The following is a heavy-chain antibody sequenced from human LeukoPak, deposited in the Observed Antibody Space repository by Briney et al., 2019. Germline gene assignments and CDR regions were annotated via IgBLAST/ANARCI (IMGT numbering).Heavy chain of an antibody. V-gene: IGHV3-30-3*01. J-gene: IGHJ4*02. CDR2: ISYDGSNK. CDR1: GFTFSSYA. Sequence: PGGSLRLSCAASGFTFSSYAMHWVRQAPGKGLEWVAVISYDGSNKYYADSVKGRFTISRDNSKNTLYLQMNSLRAEDTAVNYCARDRVIPVPSFDYWGQGTLVTVSS. D-gene: IGHD2-2*01. CDR3: ARDRVIPVPSFDY.